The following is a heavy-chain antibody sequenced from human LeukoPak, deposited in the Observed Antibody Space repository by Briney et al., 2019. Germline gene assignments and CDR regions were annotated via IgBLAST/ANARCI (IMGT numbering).Heavy chain of an antibody. D-gene: IGHD3-10*01. CDR2: ISWNSGRT. CDR3: AKSRHMVRGVTPFDY. Sequence: GRSLRLSCVASGFTFDDYAMHWVRQGPGMGLEWVSGISWNSGRTDYADSVKGRFTISRDNSKNTLYLQMNSLRAEDTAVYYCAKSRHMVRGVTPFDYWGQGTLVTVS. CDR1: GFTFDDYA. J-gene: IGHJ4*02. V-gene: IGHV3-9*01.